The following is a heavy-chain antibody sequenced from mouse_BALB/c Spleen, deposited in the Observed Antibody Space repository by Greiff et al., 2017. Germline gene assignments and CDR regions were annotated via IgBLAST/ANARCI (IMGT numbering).Heavy chain of an antibody. Sequence: EVKVVESGGGLVKPGGSLKLSCAASGFTFSDYYMYWVRQTPEKRLEWVATISDGGSYTYYPDSVKGRFTISRDNAKNNLYLQMSSLKSEDTAMYYCARDQNYGNQVLAYWGQGTLVTVSA. CDR2: ISDGGSYT. D-gene: IGHD2-1*01. V-gene: IGHV5-4*02. J-gene: IGHJ3*01. CDR3: ARDQNYGNQVLAY. CDR1: GFTFSDYY.